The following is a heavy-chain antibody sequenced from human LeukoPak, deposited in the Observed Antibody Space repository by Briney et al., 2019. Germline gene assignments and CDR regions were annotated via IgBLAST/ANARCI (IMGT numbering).Heavy chain of an antibody. CDR2: IKDDGSKE. CDR3: ARATPSAYWYFDL. Sequence: GGSLRLSCSASGFTFSNYWMSWVRQAPGKGLEWVANIKDDGSKEDYVGSVMGRFTISRDNAKNSLYLEMNSLRVDDTAFYYCARATPSAYWYFDLWGPGTLVTASS. V-gene: IGHV3-7*01. D-gene: IGHD6-25*01. J-gene: IGHJ2*01. CDR1: GFTFSNYW.